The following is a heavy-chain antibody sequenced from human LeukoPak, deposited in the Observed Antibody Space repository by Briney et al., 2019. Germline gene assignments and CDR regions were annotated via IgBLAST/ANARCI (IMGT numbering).Heavy chain of an antibody. D-gene: IGHD3-22*01. CDR1: GFTFSSYG. Sequence: PGRSLRLSCAASGFTFSSYGMHWVRQAPGKGLEWVAVISYDGSNKYYADSVKGRFTISRDNSKNTLYLQMNSLRAEDTAVYYCAVNGRPFKRYYYDSSGYYAYWGQGTLVTVSS. V-gene: IGHV3-30*03. CDR3: AVNGRPFKRYYYDSSGYYAY. CDR2: ISYDGSNK. J-gene: IGHJ4*02.